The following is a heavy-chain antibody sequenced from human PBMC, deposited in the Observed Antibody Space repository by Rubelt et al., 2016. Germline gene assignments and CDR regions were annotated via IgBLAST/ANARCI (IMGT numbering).Heavy chain of an antibody. CDR1: AGSFSGYY. CDR2: INHSGKT. CDR3: ARWWEVLQAFDY. Sequence: QVQLQQWGAGLLKPSETLSLTCAVYAGSFSGYYWSWIRQPPGKGLEWIGEINHSGKTNYNPSLKSRVTVSVDTSKNQFSLKLSSVTAADTAVYYCARWWEVLQAFDYWGQGTLVTVSS. J-gene: IGHJ4*02. V-gene: IGHV4-34*01. D-gene: IGHD1-26*01.